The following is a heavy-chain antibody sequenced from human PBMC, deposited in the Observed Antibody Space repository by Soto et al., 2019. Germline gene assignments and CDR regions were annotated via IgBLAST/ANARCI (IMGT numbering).Heavy chain of an antibody. J-gene: IGHJ4*02. CDR3: ARCYRGKETDS. D-gene: IGHD2-15*01. CDR2: IYNSGST. V-gene: IGHV4-31*03. CDR1: GGSINSGGYY. Sequence: SETLSLTCTVSGGSINSGGYYWAWIRQHPGKGLEWIGYIYNSGSTYYNLSLKTRVIISIDTSKNQFSLKVRSVTAADTADFFCARCYRGKETDSWGQGTLVPGSS.